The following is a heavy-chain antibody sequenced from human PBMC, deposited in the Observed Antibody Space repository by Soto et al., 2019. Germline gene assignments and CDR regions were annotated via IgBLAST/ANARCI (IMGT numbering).Heavy chain of an antibody. CDR2: ISYDGSNE. Sequence: QVQLVESGGGVVQPGGSLRLSCAASGFTFRNYGMHWVRQAPGKGLGWVAIISYDGSNEYYADSVKGRFTISRDNSKNTLYLQMNSLRTEDTAMYHCAKDQVTEDVYYYYGLDVWGQGTTVTVSS. CDR3: AKDQVTEDVYYYYGLDV. D-gene: IGHD3-16*01. J-gene: IGHJ6*02. CDR1: GFTFRNYG. V-gene: IGHV3-30*18.